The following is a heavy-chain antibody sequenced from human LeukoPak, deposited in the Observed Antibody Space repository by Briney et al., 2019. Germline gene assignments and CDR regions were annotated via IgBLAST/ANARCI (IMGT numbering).Heavy chain of an antibody. CDR3: ARGVEYSSSSGLGY. CDR1: GGSISSYY. J-gene: IGHJ4*02. Sequence: ASETLSLTCTVSGGSISSYYWSWIRQPPGKGLEWIGYIYYSGSTNYNPSLKSRVTISVDTSKSQFSLKLSSVTAADTAVYYCARGVEYSSSSGLGYWGQGTLVTVSS. CDR2: IYYSGST. D-gene: IGHD6-6*01. V-gene: IGHV4-59*01.